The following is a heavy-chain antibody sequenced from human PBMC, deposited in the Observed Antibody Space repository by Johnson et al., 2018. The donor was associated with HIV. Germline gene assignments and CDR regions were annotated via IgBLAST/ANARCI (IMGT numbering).Heavy chain of an antibody. CDR1: GFTFSNYW. D-gene: IGHD6-13*01. CDR2: IKSDGSSI. J-gene: IGHJ3*02. CDR3: AREGQQLVKGGVFDI. V-gene: IGHV3-74*01. Sequence: VQLVESGGGLVQPGGSLRLSCVVSGFTFSNYWMHWVRQAPGKGLVWVSRIKSDGSSINYADSVKGRCTISRDNAKNTLYLQMNSLRTEDTAVYYCAREGQQLVKGGVFDIWGQGTMVTVSS.